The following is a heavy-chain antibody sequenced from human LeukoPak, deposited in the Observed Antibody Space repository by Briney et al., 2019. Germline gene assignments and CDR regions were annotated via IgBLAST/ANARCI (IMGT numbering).Heavy chain of an antibody. J-gene: IGHJ4*02. Sequence: PGGSLRLSCTASGFTFGDYAMSWVRQAPGKGLEWVGFIRSKAYGGTTEYAASVKGRFTISRDDSKSIAYLQMNSLKTEDAAVYYCTRGGTQIVATIIPPFDYWGQGTLVTVSS. CDR3: TRGGTQIVATIIPPFDY. V-gene: IGHV3-49*04. CDR1: GFTFGDYA. D-gene: IGHD5-12*01. CDR2: IRSKAYGGTT.